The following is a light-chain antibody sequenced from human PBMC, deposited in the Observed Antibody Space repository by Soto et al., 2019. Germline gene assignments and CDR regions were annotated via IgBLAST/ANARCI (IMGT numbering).Light chain of an antibody. Sequence: DLQMTQSPSSLSASVGDIVTVAFRASLPISNYLAWCQQKPGKIPNLLIYAASTLQAGVPPRFSGSGSGTEFTLTISSLQPEDFATYYCQQYDSFSVTFGQRTKV. CDR1: LPISNY. CDR2: AAS. V-gene: IGKV1-27*01. J-gene: IGKJ1*01. CDR3: QQYDSFSVT.